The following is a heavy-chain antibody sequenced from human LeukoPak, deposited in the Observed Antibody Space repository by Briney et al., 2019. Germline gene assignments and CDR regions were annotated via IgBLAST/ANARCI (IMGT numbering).Heavy chain of an antibody. J-gene: IGHJ3*02. V-gene: IGHV3-30-3*01. D-gene: IGHD2-2*01. CDR1: GFTFSSYA. CDR2: ISYDGSNK. CDR3: ARVPPGTDCSSTSCYRNWEDAFDI. Sequence: PGGSLRLSCAASGFTFSSYAMHWVRQAPGKGLEWVAVISYDGSNKYYADSVKGRFTISRDNSKNTLYLQMNSLRAEDTAVYYCARVPPGTDCSSTSCYRNWEDAFDIWGQGTMVTVSS.